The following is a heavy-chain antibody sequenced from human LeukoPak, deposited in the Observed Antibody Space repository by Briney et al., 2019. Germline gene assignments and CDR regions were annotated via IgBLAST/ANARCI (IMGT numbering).Heavy chain of an antibody. Sequence: SETLSLTCAVYGGSFSGYYWSWIRQPPGKGLEWIGEINHTGSTNYNTSLKSRATLSVDTSKNQFSLKLSSVTAADTAVYYCARRTPQPRPKLVVLVAGTRGNWFDPWGQGTLVTVSS. CDR2: INHTGST. V-gene: IGHV4-34*01. D-gene: IGHD6-19*01. CDR3: ARRTPQPRPKLVVLVAGTRGNWFDP. J-gene: IGHJ5*02. CDR1: GGSFSGYY.